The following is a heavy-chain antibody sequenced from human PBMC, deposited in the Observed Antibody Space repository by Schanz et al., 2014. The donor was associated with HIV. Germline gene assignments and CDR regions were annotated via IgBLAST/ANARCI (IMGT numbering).Heavy chain of an antibody. CDR2: INHSGRT. CDR1: VGSFTDYY. CDR3: ARTDCSTSTSCYGIEDWFDP. J-gene: IGHJ5*02. Sequence: QVQLQQWGAGLLKPSETLSLTCAVYVGSFTDYYWTWIRQPPGKGLEWIGEINHSGRTNYSPSLKSRVAILVDTSKNQISLKLTSVTAADTAVYYCARTDCSTSTSCYGIEDWFDPWGQGTLVTVSS. V-gene: IGHV4-34*02. D-gene: IGHD2-2*01.